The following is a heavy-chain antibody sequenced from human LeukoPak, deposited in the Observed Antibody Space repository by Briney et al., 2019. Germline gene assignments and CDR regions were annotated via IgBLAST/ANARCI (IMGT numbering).Heavy chain of an antibody. D-gene: IGHD3-22*01. J-gene: IGHJ3*02. CDR2: ISGSGGST. Sequence: PPGGSLRLSCAASGFTFDDYAMHWVRQAPGKGLEWVSAISGSGGSTYYADSVKGRFTISRDNSKNTLYLQMNSLRAEDTAVYYCAKDEGSSGYKDAFDIWGQGTMVTVSS. CDR1: GFTFDDYA. CDR3: AKDEGSSGYKDAFDI. V-gene: IGHV3-23*01.